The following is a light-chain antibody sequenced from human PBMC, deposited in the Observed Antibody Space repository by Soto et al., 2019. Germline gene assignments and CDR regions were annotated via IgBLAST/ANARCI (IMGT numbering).Light chain of an antibody. CDR3: CSYSPSTDFVV. V-gene: IGLV2-8*01. Sequence: QSALTQPPSASGSPGQSVTISCTGTSSDVGGYNYVSWYQQHPGKAPKLMIYEVTKRPSGVPDRFSGSKSGNTASLTISGLQAEDEADYYCCSYSPSTDFVVFGGGTQLTVL. CDR1: SSDVGGYNY. CDR2: EVT. J-gene: IGLJ2*01.